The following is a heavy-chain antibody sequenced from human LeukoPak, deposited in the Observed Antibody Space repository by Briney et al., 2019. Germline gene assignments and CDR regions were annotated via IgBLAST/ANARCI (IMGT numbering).Heavy chain of an antibody. J-gene: IGHJ5*02. V-gene: IGHV1-2*02. CDR1: GYTFTGYY. CDR2: INPNSGGT. Sequence: GASVKVSCKASGYTFTGYYMHWVRQAPGQGLEWMGWINPNSGGTNYAQKFQGRVTMTRDTSISTAYMELSRLRSDDTAVYYCARANTMTVVPMFDPWGQGTLVTVSS. CDR3: ARANTMTVVPMFDP. D-gene: IGHD3-22*01.